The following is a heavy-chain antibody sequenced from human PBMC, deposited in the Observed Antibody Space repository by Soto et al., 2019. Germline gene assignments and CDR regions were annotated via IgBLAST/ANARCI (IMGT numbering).Heavy chain of an antibody. D-gene: IGHD3-22*01. V-gene: IGHV4-61*01. J-gene: IGHJ6*02. Sequence: SETLSLTCTVSGGSVSSGSYYWSWIRQPPGKGLEWIGYIYYSGSTNYNPSLKSRVTISVDTSKNQFSLKLSSVTAADTAVYYCAQCTYYYDSSGYRNYYYGMDVWGQGTTVTVSS. CDR1: GGSVSSGSYY. CDR3: AQCTYYYDSSGYRNYYYGMDV. CDR2: IYYSGST.